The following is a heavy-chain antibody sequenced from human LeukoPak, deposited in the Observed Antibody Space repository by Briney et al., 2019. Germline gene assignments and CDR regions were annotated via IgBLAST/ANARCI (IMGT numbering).Heavy chain of an antibody. Sequence: SETLSLTCAVYGGSFSGYYWSRIRQPPGKGLEWIGEINHSGSTNYNPSLKSRVTISVDTSKNQFSLKLSSLTAADTAVYYCARGPPTVTRKKQQRTFLDYFQHWGQGTLVTVSS. D-gene: IGHD4-17*01. J-gene: IGHJ1*01. CDR2: INHSGST. V-gene: IGHV4-34*01. CDR3: ARGPPTVTRKKQQRTFLDYFQH. CDR1: GGSFSGYY.